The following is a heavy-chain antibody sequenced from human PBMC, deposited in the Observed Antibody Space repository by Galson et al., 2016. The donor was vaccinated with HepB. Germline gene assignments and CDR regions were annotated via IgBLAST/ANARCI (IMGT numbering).Heavy chain of an antibody. CDR1: GFTFSSFA. CDR3: AKGGKWLQYIFDY. Sequence: SLRLSCAVSGFTFSSFAMSWVRQAPGKGLHWVSTISSTGDSTYYADSVKGRFTISRDNSKNTLNLQMNSLGAEDTAVYYCAKGGKWLQYIFDYWGQGTLVTVSS. J-gene: IGHJ4*02. D-gene: IGHD5-24*01. V-gene: IGHV3-23*01. CDR2: ISSTGDST.